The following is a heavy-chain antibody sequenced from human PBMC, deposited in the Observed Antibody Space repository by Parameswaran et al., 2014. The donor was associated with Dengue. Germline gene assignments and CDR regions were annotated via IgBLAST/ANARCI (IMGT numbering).Heavy chain of an antibody. V-gene: IGHV3-11*01. CDR3: ARNYYDSSGYDY. J-gene: IGHJ4*02. Sequence: WIRQPPGKGLEWVSYISSSGSTIYYADSVKGRFTISRDNAKNSLYLQMNSLRAEDTAVYYCARNYYDSSGYDYWGQGTLVTVSS. D-gene: IGHD3-22*01. CDR2: ISSSGSTI.